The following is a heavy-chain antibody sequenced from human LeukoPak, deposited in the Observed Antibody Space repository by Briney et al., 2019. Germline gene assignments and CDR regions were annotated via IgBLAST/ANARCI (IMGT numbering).Heavy chain of an antibody. CDR1: GFTFSSYS. CDR3: ARDLLNDEGSSYFFDQ. CDR2: ISKSSDRI. J-gene: IGHJ4*02. V-gene: IGHV3-48*04. Sequence: GGSLRLSCAASGFTFSSYSMNWVRQAPGKGLEWVSYISKSSDRIYHADSVKGRSTISRDNAKNSLYLQMDSLRAEDTAVYYCARDLLNDEGSSYFFDQWGQGTLVTVSS. D-gene: IGHD2-2*01.